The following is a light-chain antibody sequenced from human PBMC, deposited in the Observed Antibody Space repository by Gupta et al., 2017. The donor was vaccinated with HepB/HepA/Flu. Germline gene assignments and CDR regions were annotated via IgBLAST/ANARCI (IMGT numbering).Light chain of an antibody. CDR1: QNIDVF. Sequence: DIQMTQSPSALSASVGDRVTITCRASQNIDVFLNWYQQRAGKAPKLLSYAASNLQSGVPSRFSGSGSGTDFSLTISSLQREDFATYYCQQSYSTPFTFGPGTKVDFK. J-gene: IGKJ3*01. CDR2: AAS. CDR3: QQSYSTPFT. V-gene: IGKV1-39*01.